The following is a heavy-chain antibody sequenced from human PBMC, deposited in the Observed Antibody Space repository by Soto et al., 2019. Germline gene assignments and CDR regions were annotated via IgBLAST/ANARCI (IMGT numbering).Heavy chain of an antibody. CDR1: GGSISSGGYS. CDR2: IYYSGST. CDR3: AREGFHDYGDYG. D-gene: IGHD4-17*01. J-gene: IGHJ4*02. Sequence: QVQLQESGPGLVKPSQTLSLTCTVSGGSISSGGYSWSWIRQHPGKGLEWIGYIYYSGSTYYNPSLKSRVTISVDTSKNQFSLKLSSVTAADTAVYYCAREGFHDYGDYGWGQGTLVTVSS. V-gene: IGHV4-31*03.